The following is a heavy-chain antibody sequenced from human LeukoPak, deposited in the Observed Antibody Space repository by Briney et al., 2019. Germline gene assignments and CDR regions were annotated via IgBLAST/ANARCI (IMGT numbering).Heavy chain of an antibody. D-gene: IGHD5-18*01. V-gene: IGHV3-30*18. CDR2: ISYDGSNK. CDR3: AKVLDTAMVFDYYYYGMDV. CDR1: GFTFSSYG. Sequence: GGSLRLSCAASGFTFSSYGMHWVRQAPGKGLEWVAVISYDGSNKYYADSVKGRFTISRDNSKNTLYLQMNSLRAEDTAVYYCAKVLDTAMVFDYYYYGMDVWGQGTTVTVSS. J-gene: IGHJ6*02.